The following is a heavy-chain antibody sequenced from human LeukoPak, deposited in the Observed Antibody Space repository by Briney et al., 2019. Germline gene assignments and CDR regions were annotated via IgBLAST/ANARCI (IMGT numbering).Heavy chain of an antibody. CDR2: IYTSGST. CDR3: AREGLRGSYFDY. J-gene: IGHJ4*02. D-gene: IGHD1-26*01. V-gene: IGHV4-61*02. CDR1: GGSISSGSYY. Sequence: SETLSHTCTVSGGSISSGSYYWSWIRQPAGKGLEWIGRIYTSGSTNYNPSLKSRVTISVDTSKNQFSLKLSSVTAADTAVYYCAREGLRGSYFDYWGQGTLVTVSS.